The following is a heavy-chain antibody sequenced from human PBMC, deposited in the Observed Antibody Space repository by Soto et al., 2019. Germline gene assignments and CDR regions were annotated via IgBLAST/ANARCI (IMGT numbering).Heavy chain of an antibody. CDR2: ISGSGGST. J-gene: IGHJ4*02. V-gene: IGHV3-23*01. CDR1: GFTFSSYA. Sequence: PVGSLRLSCAASGFTFSSYAMSWVRQAPGKGLEWVSAISGSGGSTYYADSVKGRFTISRDNSKNTLYLQMNSLRAEDTAVYYCATGNSGYDLDFDYWGQGTLVTVSS. D-gene: IGHD5-12*01. CDR3: ATGNSGYDLDFDY.